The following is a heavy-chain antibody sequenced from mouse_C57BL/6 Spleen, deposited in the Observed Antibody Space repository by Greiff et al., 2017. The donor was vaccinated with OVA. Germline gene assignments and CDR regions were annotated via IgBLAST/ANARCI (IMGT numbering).Heavy chain of an antibody. CDR1: GYSFTDYN. V-gene: IGHV1-39*01. D-gene: IGHD1-1*01. Sequence: VQLQQSGPELVKPGASVKISCKASGYSFTDYNMNWVKQSNGKSLEWIGVINPNYGTTSYNQKFKGKATLTVDQSSSTAYMHLNSLTSEDSAVYYCARTDYYGSPWYFDVWGTGTTVTVSS. J-gene: IGHJ1*03. CDR3: ARTDYYGSPWYFDV. CDR2: INPNYGTT.